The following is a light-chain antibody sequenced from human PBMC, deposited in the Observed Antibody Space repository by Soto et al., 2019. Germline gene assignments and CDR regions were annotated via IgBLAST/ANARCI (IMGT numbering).Light chain of an antibody. CDR2: ASS. Sequence: LTQPASVSGSPGQSITISCTGTSSDVGSYNYVSWYQHHPGKAPRLMIYASSNRPSGVSHRFSGSRSGNTASLTISGLQAEDEADYYCSSYTSGSTLYVFGTGTQVTVL. CDR1: SSDVGSYNY. V-gene: IGLV2-14*01. J-gene: IGLJ1*01. CDR3: SSYTSGSTLYV.